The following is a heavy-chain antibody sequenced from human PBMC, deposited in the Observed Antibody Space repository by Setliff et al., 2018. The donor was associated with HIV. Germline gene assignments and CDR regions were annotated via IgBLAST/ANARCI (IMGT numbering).Heavy chain of an antibody. Sequence: GGSLRLSCAASGFTFSNYAMSWVRQAPGEGLEWVSAILSTGERTFYADSVKGRFTISRDNSKNTVYLQMNSLRAEDTAEYYCAKELAASGLGYYDSWGRGILVTVSS. CDR3: AKELAASGLGYYDS. J-gene: IGHJ4*02. CDR2: ILSTGERT. V-gene: IGHV3-23*01. D-gene: IGHD3-22*01. CDR1: GFTFSNYA.